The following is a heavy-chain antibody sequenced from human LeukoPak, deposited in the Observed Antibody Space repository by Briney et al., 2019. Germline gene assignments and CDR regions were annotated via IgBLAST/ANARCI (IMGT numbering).Heavy chain of an antibody. J-gene: IGHJ4*02. V-gene: IGHV1-18*01. Sequence: ASVRVSCKASGYTFTRYGISWVRQAPGQGLQWLGWVSASNGNTNYAQKFRDRVTMSTDTSTGTAYLDVRSLTSDDTAVYYCARDHSNWNYAPDFWGQGTLVIVSS. CDR1: GYTFTRYG. CDR2: VSASNGNT. CDR3: ARDHSNWNYAPDF. D-gene: IGHD1-7*01.